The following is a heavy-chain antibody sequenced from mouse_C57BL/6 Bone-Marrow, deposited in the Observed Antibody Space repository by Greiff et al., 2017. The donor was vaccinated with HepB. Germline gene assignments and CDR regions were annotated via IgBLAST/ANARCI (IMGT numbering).Heavy chain of an antibody. V-gene: IGHV1-64*01. CDR3: ARGAGGSS. Sequence: LVESGAELVKPGASVKLSCKASGYTFTSYWMHWVKQRPGQGLEWIGMIHPNSGSTNYNEKFKSKATLTVDKSSSTAYMQLSSLTSEDSAVYYCARGAGGSSWGQGTTLTVSS. CDR2: IHPNSGST. D-gene: IGHD1-1*01. CDR1: GYTFTSYW. J-gene: IGHJ2*01.